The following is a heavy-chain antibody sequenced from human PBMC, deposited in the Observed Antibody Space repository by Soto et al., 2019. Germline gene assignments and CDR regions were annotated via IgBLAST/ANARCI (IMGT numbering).Heavy chain of an antibody. CDR1: GFTTNKHA. J-gene: IGHJ4*02. V-gene: IGHV3-23*01. CDR3: AKRIGPQDS. CDR2: ISDSGADK. Sequence: EVQLLESGGGLIQRGGSLRLSCAVSGFTTNKHAMSWVRQAPEKGLEWVAGISDSGADKFYAESVRGRFSISRDGSRNTVYLQMSDLRPDDTAIYYCAKRIGPQDSLGQGTPVTVSS. D-gene: IGHD2-15*01.